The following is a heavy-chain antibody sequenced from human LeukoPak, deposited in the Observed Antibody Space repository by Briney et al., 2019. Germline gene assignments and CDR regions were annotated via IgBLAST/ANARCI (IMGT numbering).Heavy chain of an antibody. J-gene: IGHJ4*02. V-gene: IGHV3-30*18. Sequence: PGRSLRLSCAASGFTFSSYGMHWVRQAPGKGLEWVAVISYDGSNKYYADSVKGRFTISRDNSKNTLYLQMNGLRAEDTAVYYCAKSRWDIVVVPAASCFDYWGQGTLVTVSS. CDR2: ISYDGSNK. CDR3: AKSRWDIVVVPAASCFDY. D-gene: IGHD2-2*01. CDR1: GFTFSSYG.